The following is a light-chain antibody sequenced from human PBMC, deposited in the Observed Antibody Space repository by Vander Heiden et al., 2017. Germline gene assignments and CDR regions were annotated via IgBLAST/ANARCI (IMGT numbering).Light chain of an antibody. V-gene: IGLV3-25*03. J-gene: IGLJ2*01. Sequence: SYELTQPPSVSVSPGQTARITCSGDALLKQYAYWYQQTPGQAPLLVIYQDSEMPSGIPERFSGSSSGTTVTLTISGVQAEDEADYYCQSADSSGTYVVFGGGTKLTVL. CDR3: QSADSSGTYVV. CDR1: ALLKQY. CDR2: QDS.